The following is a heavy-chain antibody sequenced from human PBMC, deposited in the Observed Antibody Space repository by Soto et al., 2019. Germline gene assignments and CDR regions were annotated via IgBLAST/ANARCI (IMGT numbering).Heavy chain of an antibody. Sequence: ESVGGLVQPGGSLRLSCTASGFTFSSYAMNWVRQAPGKGLEWVSAMSGSGDSTYYADSVKGRFTISRDNSKNTLHLQMNSLRAEDTAVYYCAKARSSTNFDYWGQGTLVTVSS. CDR1: GFTFSSYA. V-gene: IGHV3-23*01. CDR3: AKARSSTNFDY. CDR2: MSGSGDST. J-gene: IGHJ4*02. D-gene: IGHD1-26*01.